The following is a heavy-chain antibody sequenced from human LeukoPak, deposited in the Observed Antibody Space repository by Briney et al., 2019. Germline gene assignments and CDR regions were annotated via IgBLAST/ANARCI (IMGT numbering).Heavy chain of an antibody. D-gene: IGHD7-27*01. V-gene: IGHV3-74*01. J-gene: IGHJ4*02. CDR1: GFTFSNYW. CDR3: ARDLSWGGSDF. Sequence: GGSLRLSCAASGFTFSNYWMYWVRQAPGKGLVWVSRINGDGSSTSYADSVKGRFTISRDNARNTLYLQMNSLTPEDAAMYYCARDLSWGGSDFWGQGTLVTVSS. CDR2: INGDGSST.